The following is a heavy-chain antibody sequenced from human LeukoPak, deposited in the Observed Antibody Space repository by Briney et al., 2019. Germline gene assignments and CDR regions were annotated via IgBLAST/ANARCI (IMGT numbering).Heavy chain of an antibody. D-gene: IGHD2-2*01. CDR3: ARHLSSTGGCCYVDY. Sequence: GESLQISCTTSGYIFTTYWIGWVRQVAGKALEWMGIIYPGDSDTRYSPSFEGQVTISADKSTSTAYLQWSSLKASDTATYYCARHLSSTGGCCYVDYWGQGTLVTVSS. J-gene: IGHJ4*02. CDR2: IYPGDSDT. V-gene: IGHV5-51*01. CDR1: GYIFTTYW.